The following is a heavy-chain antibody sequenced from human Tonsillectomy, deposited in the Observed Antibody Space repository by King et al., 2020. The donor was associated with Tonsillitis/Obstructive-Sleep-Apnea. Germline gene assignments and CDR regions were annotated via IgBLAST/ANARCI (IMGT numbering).Heavy chain of an antibody. J-gene: IGHJ4*02. V-gene: IGHV4-39*01. D-gene: IGHD3-22*01. CDR1: GGSISSSSYY. CDR2: IYYSGST. CDR3: ARHEVDYYDSSGYYYFDY. Sequence: LQLQESGPGLVKPSETLSLTCTVSGGSISSSSYYWGWLRQPPGKGLEWIGSIYYSGSTYYNPSLKSRVTISVDTSKNQFSLKLSSVTAADTAVYYCARHEVDYYDSSGYYYFDYWGQGTLVTVSS.